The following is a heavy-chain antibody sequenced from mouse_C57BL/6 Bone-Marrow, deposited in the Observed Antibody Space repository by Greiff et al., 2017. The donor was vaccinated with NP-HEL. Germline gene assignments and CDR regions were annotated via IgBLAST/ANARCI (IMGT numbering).Heavy chain of an antibody. J-gene: IGHJ1*03. CDR3: ARSVSGHWYFDV. Sequence: QVQLQQPGAELVMPGASVKLSCKASGYTFTSYWMHWVKQRPGQGLEWIGEIDPSDSYTNYNQKFKGKSTLTVDKSSSTAYMQLSSLTSEDSAVYYCARSVSGHWYFDVWGTGTTVTVAS. CDR2: IDPSDSYT. CDR1: GYTFTSYW. D-gene: IGHD1-3*01. V-gene: IGHV1-69*01.